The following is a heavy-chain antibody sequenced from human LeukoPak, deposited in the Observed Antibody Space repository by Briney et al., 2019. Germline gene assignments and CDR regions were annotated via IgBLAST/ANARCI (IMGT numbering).Heavy chain of an antibody. D-gene: IGHD2-2*03. CDR2: IYNSGST. J-gene: IGHJ4*02. V-gene: IGHV4-59*01. CDR1: GGSISSYY. Sequence: PETLSLTCTGSGGSISSYYWSWIPQPPRKGLGWIGYIYNSGSTSYSPSLKSRVSISVDTSKNQFSLRLSSVTAADTGVYYCARVDRGFLAFDYWGQGSLVSVSS. CDR3: ARVDRGFLAFDY.